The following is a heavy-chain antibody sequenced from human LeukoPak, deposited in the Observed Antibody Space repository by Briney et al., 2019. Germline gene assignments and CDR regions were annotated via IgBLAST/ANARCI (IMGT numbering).Heavy chain of an antibody. D-gene: IGHD3/OR15-3a*01. CDR3: ASSRADWGFDY. Sequence: AASVKVSCKASGYTFTSYYMHWVRQAPGQGLEWMGIINPSGGSTSYAQKFQGRVTMTRDMSTGTVYMELSSLRSEDTAVYYCASSRADWGFDYWGQGTLVTVSS. V-gene: IGHV1-46*01. CDR1: GYTFTSYY. J-gene: IGHJ4*02. CDR2: INPSGGST.